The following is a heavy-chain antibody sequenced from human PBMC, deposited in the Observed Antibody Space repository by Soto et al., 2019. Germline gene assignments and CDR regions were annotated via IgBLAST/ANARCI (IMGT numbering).Heavy chain of an antibody. CDR2: ISYDGSNK. CDR1: GFTFSSYA. Sequence: QPGGSLRLSCAASGFTFSSYAMHWVRQAPGKGLEWVAVISYDGSNKYYADSVKGRFTISRDNSKNTLYLQMNSLRAEDTAVYYCARAVSSGLCRFFGYWGQGTLVTVSS. D-gene: IGHD6-19*01. V-gene: IGHV3-30-3*01. CDR3: ARAVSSGLCRFFGY. J-gene: IGHJ4*02.